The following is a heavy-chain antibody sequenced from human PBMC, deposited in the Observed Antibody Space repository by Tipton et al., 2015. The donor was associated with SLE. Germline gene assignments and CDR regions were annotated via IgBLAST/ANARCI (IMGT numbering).Heavy chain of an antibody. J-gene: IGHJ2*01. CDR3: ASGIAVAEDFDL. V-gene: IGHV3-64D*09. CDR1: GFTFSNYA. CDR2: ISSNGGST. Sequence: SLRLSCSASGFTFSNYAMHWVRQAPGKGLEYVSAISSNGGSTYYADSVKGRFTISRDNSKNTLYLQMSSLRAEDTAVYYCASGIAVAEDFDLWGRGTLVTVSS. D-gene: IGHD6-19*01.